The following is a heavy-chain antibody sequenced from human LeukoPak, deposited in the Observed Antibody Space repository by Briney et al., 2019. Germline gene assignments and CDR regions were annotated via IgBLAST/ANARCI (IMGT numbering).Heavy chain of an antibody. J-gene: IGHJ6*03. CDR1: GGTFSSHA. CDR3: ARGAWNSVGGYGNYMDV. CDR2: IIPIFGTA. Sequence: RASVKVSCKASGGTFSSHAISWVRQAPGQGLEWMGGIIPIFGTANYAQKFQGGVTITADKSTSTVYMELSSLRSDDTAVYYCARGAWNSVGGYGNYMDVWGKGTTVTVSS. D-gene: IGHD5-18*01. V-gene: IGHV1-69*06.